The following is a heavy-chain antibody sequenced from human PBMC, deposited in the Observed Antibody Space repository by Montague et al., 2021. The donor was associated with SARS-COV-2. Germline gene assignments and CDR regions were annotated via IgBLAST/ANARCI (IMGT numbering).Heavy chain of an antibody. J-gene: IGHJ4*02. D-gene: IGHD3-22*01. CDR2: IYSSGST. Sequence: SETLSLTCTVSGASMSGSYWGWVRQPPGKGPEWIGNIYSSGSTNYNPSLKSRVTISVDTSKNQFSLRLTSVTAADTAVYYCAREGRRSAYAMDYWGQGTLVTVSS. CDR1: GASMSGSY. CDR3: AREGRRSAYAMDY. V-gene: IGHV4-59*01.